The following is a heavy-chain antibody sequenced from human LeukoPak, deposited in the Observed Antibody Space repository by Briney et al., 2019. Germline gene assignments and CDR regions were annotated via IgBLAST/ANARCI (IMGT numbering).Heavy chain of an antibody. Sequence: GGSLRLSRAASGFTVSSNYMSWVRQAPGKWLEWVSVIYSGGSTYYAESVKGRFTISRDNSKNTLFLQMNGLRAEDTAVYYCARGSSGTYDMGYWGQGTLVTVSS. CDR3: ARGSSGTYDMGY. V-gene: IGHV3-66*01. CDR2: IYSGGST. CDR1: GFTVSSNY. D-gene: IGHD1-26*01. J-gene: IGHJ4*02.